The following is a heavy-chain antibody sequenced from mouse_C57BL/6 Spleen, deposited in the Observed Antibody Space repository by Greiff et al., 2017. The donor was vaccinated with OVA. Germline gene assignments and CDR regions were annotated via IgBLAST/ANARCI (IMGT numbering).Heavy chain of an antibody. D-gene: IGHD2-5*01. J-gene: IGHJ3*01. V-gene: IGHV1-15*01. CDR3: TGHYSKGGFAY. CDR1: GYTFTDYE. Sequence: LVESGAELVRPGASVTLSCKASGYTFTDYEMHWVKQTPVHGLEWIGAIDPETGGTAYNQKFKGKAILTADKSSSTAYMELRSLTSEDSAVYYCTGHYSKGGFAYWGQGTLVTVSA. CDR2: IDPETGGT.